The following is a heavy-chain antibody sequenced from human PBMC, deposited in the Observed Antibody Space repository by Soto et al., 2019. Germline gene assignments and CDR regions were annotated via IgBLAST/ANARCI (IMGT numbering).Heavy chain of an antibody. J-gene: IGHJ6*02. CDR1: GGSISRSNW. V-gene: IGHV4-4*02. D-gene: IGHD4-4*01. CDR3: ARVLQTSYYYYGMDV. CDR2: IYHSGST. Sequence: SETLSLTCAVSGGSISRSNWLSWVRQPPGKGLEWIGEIYHSGSTNYNPSLKSRVTISVDKSKNQFSLKLSSVTAADTAVYFCARVLQTSYYYYGMDVWGQGTTVTVSS.